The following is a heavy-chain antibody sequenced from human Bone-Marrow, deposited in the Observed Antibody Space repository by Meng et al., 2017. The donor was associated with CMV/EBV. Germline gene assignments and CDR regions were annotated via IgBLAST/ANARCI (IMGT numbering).Heavy chain of an antibody. CDR2: ISAYNGNT. J-gene: IGHJ4*02. CDR3: ARGRLRFLEWSPPYYFDY. V-gene: IGHV1-18*01. CDR1: GYPLTFYG. Sequence: QVSLVHSGAEVWNSGASVNGSCKASGYPLTFYGISWVRQAPLQGLEWMGWISAYNGNTNYAQKLQGRVTMTTDTATSTAYMELRSLRSSDTAVYYCARGRLRFLEWSPPYYFDYWGQGTLVTVSS. D-gene: IGHD3-3*01.